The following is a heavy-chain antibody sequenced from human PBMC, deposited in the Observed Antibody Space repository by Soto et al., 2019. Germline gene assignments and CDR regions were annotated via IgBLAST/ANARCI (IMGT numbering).Heavy chain of an antibody. D-gene: IGHD3-10*01. Sequence: PGGSLRLSCAASGFTFSGYSMNWVRQAPGKGLEWVSSISSSGYKHYADSVKGRFTISRDNAKNSLYLQMNSLRAEDTAVYYCARDPSDLWKADQYFQHWGQGTLVTVSS. CDR3: ARDPSDLWKADQYFQH. CDR2: ISSSGYK. CDR1: GFTFSGYS. J-gene: IGHJ1*01. V-gene: IGHV3-21*01.